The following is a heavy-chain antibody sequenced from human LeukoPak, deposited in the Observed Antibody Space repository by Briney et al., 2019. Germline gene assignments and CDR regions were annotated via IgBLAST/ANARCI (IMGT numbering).Heavy chain of an antibody. CDR2: IIPILGIA. V-gene: IGHV1-69*04. Sequence: ASVKVSCKASGGTFSSYAISWVRQAPGQGFGWMGRIIPILGIANYAQKFQGRVTITADKSTSTAYMELSSLRSEDTAVYYCAGPTVVTSIWGQGTLVTVSS. CDR3: AGPTVVTSI. J-gene: IGHJ4*02. D-gene: IGHD4-17*01. CDR1: GGTFSSYA.